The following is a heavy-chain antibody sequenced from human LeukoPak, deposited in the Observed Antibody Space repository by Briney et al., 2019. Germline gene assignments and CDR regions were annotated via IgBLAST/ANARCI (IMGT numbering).Heavy chain of an antibody. CDR1: GYDFTSYA. V-gene: IGHV1-3*01. Sequence: ASVKVSCKASGYDFTSYAMHWVRQAPGQRLEWMGWINAGNGNTKYSQKFQDRVTVTRDTSTSTAYMELRSLRSDDTAVYYCAREVQAVAGTSGWFDPWGQGTLVTVSS. CDR3: AREVQAVAGTSGWFDP. CDR2: INAGNGNT. J-gene: IGHJ5*02. D-gene: IGHD6-19*01.